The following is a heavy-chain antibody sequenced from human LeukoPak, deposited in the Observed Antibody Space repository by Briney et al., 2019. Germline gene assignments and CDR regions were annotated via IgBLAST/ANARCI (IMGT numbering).Heavy chain of an antibody. V-gene: IGHV3-20*04. CDR2: INWSGGST. CDR3: AKIVGNYYGSGSYVYFDY. CDR1: GFIFDDYG. Sequence: GGSLRLSCAASGFIFDDYGMSWVRQAPGKGLEWVSGINWSGGSTGYADSVKGRFTMSRDNSKNTLYLQMNSLRAEDTALYYCAKIVGNYYGSGSYVYFDYWGQGTLVTVSS. D-gene: IGHD3-10*01. J-gene: IGHJ4*02.